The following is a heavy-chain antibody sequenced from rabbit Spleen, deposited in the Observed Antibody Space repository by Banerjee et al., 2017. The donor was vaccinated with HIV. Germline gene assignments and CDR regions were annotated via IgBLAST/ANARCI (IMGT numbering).Heavy chain of an antibody. CDR3: ARDWANIDGYQFHL. CDR1: GFSFSSSYW. D-gene: IGHD6-1*01. Sequence: QEQLVESGGGLVQPEGSLTLTCTASGFSFSSSYWICWVRQAPGKGLEGIACIYTGDGSTYYASWVNGRFTISKTSSTTVTLRMTSLTAADTATYFCARDWANIDGYQFHLWGQGTLVTVS. J-gene: IGHJ4*01. CDR2: IYTGDGST. V-gene: IGHV1S45*01.